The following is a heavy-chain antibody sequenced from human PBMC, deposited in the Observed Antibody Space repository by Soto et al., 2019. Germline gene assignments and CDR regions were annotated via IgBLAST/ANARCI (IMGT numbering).Heavy chain of an antibody. CDR3: KKEDVKYFYGSGSYADSFFEGRDG. CDR2: ISGSGGRT. CDR1: GFTFSSYA. J-gene: IGHJ6*02. Sequence: GGPLRLSCAASGFTFSSYAMTWVRQAPGKGLEWVSAISGSGGRTNYADSVKGRFTISRDNSKNTLYVQMNSLRAEDTAIYFYKKEDVKYFYGSGSYADSFFEGRDGWGQ. V-gene: IGHV3-23*01. D-gene: IGHD3-10*01.